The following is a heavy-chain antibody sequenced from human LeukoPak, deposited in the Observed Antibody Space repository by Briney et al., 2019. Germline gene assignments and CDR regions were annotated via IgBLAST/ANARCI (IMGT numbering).Heavy chain of an antibody. CDR1: GGSISSYY. D-gene: IGHD3-9*01. J-gene: IGHJ4*02. Sequence: PSETLSLTCTVSGGSISSYYWSWIRQPPGKGLEWIGYIYYSGSTYYNPSLKSRVTISVDTSKNQFSLKLSSVTAADTAVYYCARVEYDILTGHFHYFNYWGQGSLVTVFS. CDR3: ARVEYDILTGHFHYFNY. CDR2: IYYSGST. V-gene: IGHV4-59*01.